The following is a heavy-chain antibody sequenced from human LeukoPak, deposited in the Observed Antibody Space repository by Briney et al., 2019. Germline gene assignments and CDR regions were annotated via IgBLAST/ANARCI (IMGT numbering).Heavy chain of an antibody. V-gene: IGHV3-73*01. J-gene: IGHJ4*02. CDR2: IRSKANSYAT. Sequence: PGGSLRLSCAASGFTLSGSAMHWVRQASGKGLEWVGRIRSKANSYATAYAASVKGRFTISRDDSKNTAYLRMNSLKTEDTAVYYCTPSLYDILTGSDYWGQGTLVTVSS. D-gene: IGHD3-9*01. CDR3: TPSLYDILTGSDY. CDR1: GFTLSGSA.